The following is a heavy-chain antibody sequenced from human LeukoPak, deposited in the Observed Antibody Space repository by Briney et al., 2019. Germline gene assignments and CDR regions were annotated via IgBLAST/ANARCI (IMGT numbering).Heavy chain of an antibody. CDR3: ARRKSYCSGGSCYFDY. CDR2: INHSGST. D-gene: IGHD2-15*01. CDR1: GGSFSGYY. Sequence: SEPLSLTCAAYGGSFSGYYWSWIREPPGKGLECIGEINHSGSTNYNPSLKSRVTISVDTTNNQFSLKLSSVTAADTAVYCCARRKSYCSGGSCYFDYWGQGTLVTVSS. V-gene: IGHV4-34*01. J-gene: IGHJ4*02.